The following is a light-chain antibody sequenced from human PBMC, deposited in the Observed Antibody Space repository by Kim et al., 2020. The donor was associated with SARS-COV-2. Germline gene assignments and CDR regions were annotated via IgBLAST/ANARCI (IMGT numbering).Light chain of an antibody. J-gene: IGLJ3*02. Sequence: SYELTQPPSVSVAPGKTARITCGGNDIGSRSVHWYQQKPGQAPVLVSYFDSDRPSGIPERFSGSNSGNTATLTISRVEAGDEADYYCQVWDRSSDHRVFGGGTQLTVL. CDR1: DIGSRS. CDR3: QVWDRSSDHRV. CDR2: FDS. V-gene: IGLV3-21*04.